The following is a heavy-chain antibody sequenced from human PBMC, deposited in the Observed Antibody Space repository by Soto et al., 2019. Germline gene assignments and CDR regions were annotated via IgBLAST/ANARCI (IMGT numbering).Heavy chain of an antibody. D-gene: IGHD1-26*01. CDR3: ARRGATKGYFDY. CDR1: CGSFSGYY. Sequence: SETLSLTCAVYCGSFSGYYWSWIRQPPGKGLEWIGEINHSGSTNYNPSLKSRVTISVDTSKNQFSLKPSSVTAADTAVYYCARRGATKGYFDYWGQGTLVTVSS. V-gene: IGHV4-34*01. J-gene: IGHJ4*02. CDR2: INHSGST.